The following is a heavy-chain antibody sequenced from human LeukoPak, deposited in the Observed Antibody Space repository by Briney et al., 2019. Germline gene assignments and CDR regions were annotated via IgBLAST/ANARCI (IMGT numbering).Heavy chain of an antibody. CDR3: AGRRRLLTSNWFDP. CDR1: GYTFTSYD. Sequence: ASVKVSCKASGYTFTSYDINWVRQATGQGLEWMGWMNPNSGNTGYAQKFQGRVTMTRNTSISTAYMELSSLRSEDTAVYYCAGRRRLLTSNWFDPWGQGTLVTVSS. J-gene: IGHJ5*02. CDR2: MNPNSGNT. V-gene: IGHV1-8*01. D-gene: IGHD3-9*01.